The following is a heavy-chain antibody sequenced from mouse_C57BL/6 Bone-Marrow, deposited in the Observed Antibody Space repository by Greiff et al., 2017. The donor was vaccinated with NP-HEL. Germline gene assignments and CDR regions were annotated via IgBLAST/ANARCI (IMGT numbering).Heavy chain of an antibody. CDR2: LWRGGST. CDR1: GFSLTSYG. Sequence: VQGVESGPGLVQPSQSLSITCTVSGFSLTSYGVHWVRQSPGKGLEWLGVLWRGGSTDYNAAFMSRLSITKDNSKSQVFFKMNSLQADDTARYYCAKSTMVPYWYFDVWGTGTTVTVSS. CDR3: AKSTMVPYWYFDV. V-gene: IGHV2-5*01. J-gene: IGHJ1*03. D-gene: IGHD2-1*01.